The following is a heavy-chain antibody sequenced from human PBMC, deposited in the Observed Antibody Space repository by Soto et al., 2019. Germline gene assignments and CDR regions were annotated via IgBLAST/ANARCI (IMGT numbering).Heavy chain of an antibody. D-gene: IGHD3-3*01. V-gene: IGHV1-3*01. CDR3: ARVRYYDFWSGPRDWFDP. Sequence: AASVKVSCKASGYTFTSYAMHWVRQAPGQRLEWTGWINAGNGNTKYSQKFQGRVTITRDTSASTAYMELSSLRSEDTAVYYCARVRYYDFWSGPRDWFDPWGQGTLVTVSS. J-gene: IGHJ5*02. CDR2: INAGNGNT. CDR1: GYTFTSYA.